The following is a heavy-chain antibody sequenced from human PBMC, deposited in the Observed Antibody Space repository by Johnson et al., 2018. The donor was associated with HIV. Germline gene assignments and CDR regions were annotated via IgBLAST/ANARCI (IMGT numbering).Heavy chain of an antibody. J-gene: IGHJ3*02. CDR1: GFTFSSYA. CDR2: INWNGGST. D-gene: IGHD3-22*01. CDR3: ARERDDSSGYYYHDAFDI. Sequence: QVQLVESGGGVVQPGRSLRLSCAASGFTFSSYAMHWVRQAPGKGLEWVSGINWNGGSTGYADSVKGRFTISRDNSKNTLYLQMNSLRAEDTAVYYCARERDDSSGYYYHDAFDIWGQGTMVTVSS. V-gene: IGHV3-NL1*01.